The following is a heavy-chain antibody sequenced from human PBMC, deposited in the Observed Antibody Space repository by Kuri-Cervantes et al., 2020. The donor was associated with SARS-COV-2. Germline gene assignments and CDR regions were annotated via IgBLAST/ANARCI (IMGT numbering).Heavy chain of an antibody. D-gene: IGHD5-18*01. J-gene: IGHJ4*02. CDR1: GFTFSNAW. Sequence: GESLKISCAASGFTFSNAWMSWVRQAPGKGLEWVGRIKSKTDGGTTDYAAPVKGRFTISRDDSKNTLYLQMNSLKTEDTAVYYCTTDEYSCGYFGLGTYDYWGQGTLVTVSS. V-gene: IGHV3-15*01. CDR2: IKSKTDGGTT. CDR3: TTDEYSCGYFGLGTYDY.